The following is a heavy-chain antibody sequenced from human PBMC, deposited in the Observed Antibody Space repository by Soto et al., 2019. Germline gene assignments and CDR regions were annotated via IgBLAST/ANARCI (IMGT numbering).Heavy chain of an antibody. V-gene: IGHV4-59*08. CDR3: ARHQRYYDFWSGPTGYYYYYMDV. J-gene: IGHJ6*03. Sequence: SETLSLTCTVSGGSISSYYWSWIRQPPGKGLEWIGYIYYSGSTNYNPSLKSRVTISVDTSKNQFSLKLSSVTAADTAVYYCARHQRYYDFWSGPTGYYYYYMDVWGKGTTVTVSS. CDR1: GGSISSYY. D-gene: IGHD3-3*01. CDR2: IYYSGST.